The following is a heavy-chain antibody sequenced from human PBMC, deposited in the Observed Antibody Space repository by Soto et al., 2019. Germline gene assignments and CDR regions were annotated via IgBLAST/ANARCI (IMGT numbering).Heavy chain of an antibody. CDR2: ISYDGSNK. V-gene: IGHV3-30*04. D-gene: IGHD1-26*01. Sequence: GGSLRLSCAASGFTFGSYAMHWVRQAPGKGLEWVAVISYDGSNKYYADSVKGRFTISRDNSKNTLYLQMNSLRAEDTAVYYCARAYSGSYGDDYWGQGTLVTVSS. CDR1: GFTFGSYA. CDR3: ARAYSGSYGDDY. J-gene: IGHJ4*02.